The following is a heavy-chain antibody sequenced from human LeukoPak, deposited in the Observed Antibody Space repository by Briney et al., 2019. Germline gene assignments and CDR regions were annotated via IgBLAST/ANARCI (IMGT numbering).Heavy chain of an antibody. CDR2: ISSKYGNT. Sequence: SVKVSCKTSGYIFTSYGISWVRQAPGQGLEWMGWISSKYGNTNYAQKLQGRVTLTTDSSTSTAYMELRSLRSDDTAVYYCARGELGGDDYVWGTPVTDYWGQGSLVTVSS. CDR3: ARGELGGDDYVWGTPVTDY. V-gene: IGHV1-18*01. CDR1: GYIFTSYG. D-gene: IGHD3-16*01. J-gene: IGHJ4*02.